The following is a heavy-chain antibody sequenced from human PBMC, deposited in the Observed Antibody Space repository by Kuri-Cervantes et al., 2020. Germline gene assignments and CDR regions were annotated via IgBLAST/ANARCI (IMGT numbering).Heavy chain of an antibody. Sequence: LRLSCTVSGGSISSGGYYWSRIRQHPGKGLEWIGYIYYSGSTYYNPSLKSRVTISVDTSKNQFSLKLSSVTAADTAVYYCARLGSFDYWGQGTLVTVSS. V-gene: IGHV4-31*03. CDR1: GGSISSGGYY. CDR3: ARLGSFDY. CDR2: IYYSGST. D-gene: IGHD1-26*01. J-gene: IGHJ4*02.